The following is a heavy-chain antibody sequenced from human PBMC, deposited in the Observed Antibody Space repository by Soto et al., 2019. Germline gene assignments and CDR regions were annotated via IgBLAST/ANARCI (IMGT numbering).Heavy chain of an antibody. CDR2: INHSGST. Sequence: PSETLSLTCAVYGVSFSGYYWIWIRQPPGKGLEWIGEINHSGSTNYNPSLKSRVTISVDTSKNQFSLKLSSVTAADTAVYYCARGPYYDFWSGSQTPLYYYYYMDVWGKGTTVTVSS. CDR3: ARGPYYDFWSGSQTPLYYYYYMDV. CDR1: GVSFSGYY. V-gene: IGHV4-34*01. D-gene: IGHD3-3*01. J-gene: IGHJ6*03.